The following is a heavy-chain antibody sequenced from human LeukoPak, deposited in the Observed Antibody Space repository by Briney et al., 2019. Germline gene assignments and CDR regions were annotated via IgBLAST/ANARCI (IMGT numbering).Heavy chain of an antibody. Sequence: PSETLSLTCIVSGGSVSRYYWSWVRQPPGKGLEWIGYIYYSGNTNYNPSLKGRVTMSVDTSKNQFSLNLTSVTAADTAVYYCARTEITIPRGPRGLDIWGQGTMVTVSS. CDR3: ARTEITIPRGPRGLDI. CDR2: IYYSGNT. D-gene: IGHD3-10*01. J-gene: IGHJ3*02. CDR1: GGSVSRYY. V-gene: IGHV4-59*02.